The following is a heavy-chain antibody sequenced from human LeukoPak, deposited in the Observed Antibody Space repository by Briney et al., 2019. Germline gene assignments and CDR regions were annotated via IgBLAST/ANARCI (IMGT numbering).Heavy chain of an antibody. J-gene: IGHJ6*02. CDR1: GFTFSSYS. V-gene: IGHV3-23*01. CDR3: AKGADMTTAYYYGMDV. Sequence: GGSLRLSCADSGFTFSSYSMNWVRQAPGKGLEWVSAISGSGGSTYYADSVKGRFTISRDNSKNTLYLQMNSLRAEDTAVYYCAKGADMTTAYYYGMDVWGQGTTVTVSS. D-gene: IGHD4-11*01. CDR2: ISGSGGST.